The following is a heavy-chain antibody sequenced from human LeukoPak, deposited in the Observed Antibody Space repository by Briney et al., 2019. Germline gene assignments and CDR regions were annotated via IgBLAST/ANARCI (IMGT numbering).Heavy chain of an antibody. D-gene: IGHD4-17*01. Sequence: SETLSLTCAVSADSFSSHDRTWIRQPPGKGLEWIGNISYIGSTNYNPSLKSRVTISIDTSKNEFSLKRSSVTAADTAVYYCARDIVTVTKGFDIWGQGTMLSVPS. J-gene: IGHJ3*02. CDR2: ISYIGST. CDR1: ADSFSSHD. V-gene: IGHV4-59*11. CDR3: ARDIVTVTKGFDI.